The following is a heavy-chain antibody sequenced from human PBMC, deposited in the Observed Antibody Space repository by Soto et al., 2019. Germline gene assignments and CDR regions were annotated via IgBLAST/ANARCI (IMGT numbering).Heavy chain of an antibody. CDR3: ARSRDKETPYFDY. CDR2: IYYSGST. Sequence: QVQLQESGPGLVKPSQTLSLTCTVSGGSISSGGYYWSWIRQHPGKGLEWIGYIYYSGSTYYHPSLKSRVTIVVDTSKNQFSLKRSSVTAADTAVYYCARSRDKETPYFDYWGQGTLVTVSS. CDR1: GGSISSGGYY. V-gene: IGHV4-31*03. J-gene: IGHJ4*02.